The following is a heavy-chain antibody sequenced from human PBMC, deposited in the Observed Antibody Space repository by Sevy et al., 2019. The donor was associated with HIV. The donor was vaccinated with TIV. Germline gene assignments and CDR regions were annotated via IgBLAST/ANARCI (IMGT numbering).Heavy chain of an antibody. J-gene: IGHJ3*02. D-gene: IGHD2-15*01. Sequence: GGSLRLSCAASGFTFSSYWMHWVRQAPGKGLVWVSRINSDGSSTSYADSVKGRFTISRDNAKNTLYLQMNSLRAEDTAVYYCAKGGYCSGGSCYFDAFDIWGQGTMVTVSS. V-gene: IGHV3-74*01. CDR1: GFTFSSYW. CDR2: INSDGSST. CDR3: AKGGYCSGGSCYFDAFDI.